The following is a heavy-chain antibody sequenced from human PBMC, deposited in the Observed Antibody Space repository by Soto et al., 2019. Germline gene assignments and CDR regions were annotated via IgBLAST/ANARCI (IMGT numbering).Heavy chain of an antibody. J-gene: IGHJ4*02. Sequence: GESLKISCKGSGYSFTSYWIGWVRQMPGKGLEWMGIIYPGDSDTRYSPSFQGQVTISADKSISTAYLQWSSLKASDTAMYYCARRRGGYDSIYGDYVFDYWGQGTLVTVSS. D-gene: IGHD4-17*01. V-gene: IGHV5-51*01. CDR2: IYPGDSDT. CDR1: GYSFTSYW. CDR3: ARRRGGYDSIYGDYVFDY.